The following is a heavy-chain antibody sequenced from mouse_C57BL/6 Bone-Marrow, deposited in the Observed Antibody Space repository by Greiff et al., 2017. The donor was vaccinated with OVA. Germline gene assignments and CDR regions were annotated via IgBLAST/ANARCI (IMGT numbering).Heavy chain of an antibody. CDR2: ISNGGGST. CDR1: GFTFSDYY. Sequence: DVKLVESGGGLVQPGGSLKLSCAASGFTFSDYYMYWVRQTPEKRLEWVAYISNGGGSTYYPDTVKGRFTISRDNAKNTLYLQMSRLKSEDTAMYYCARHYYNYFDYWGQGTTLTVSS. D-gene: IGHD2-12*01. J-gene: IGHJ2*01. V-gene: IGHV5-12*01. CDR3: ARHYYNYFDY.